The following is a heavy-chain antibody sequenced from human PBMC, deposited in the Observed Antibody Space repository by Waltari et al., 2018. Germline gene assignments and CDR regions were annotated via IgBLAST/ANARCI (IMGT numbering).Heavy chain of an antibody. CDR2: ISSSSSYI. D-gene: IGHD4-17*01. Sequence: EVQLVESGGGLVKPGGSLRLSCAAYGFTFSSYSMNWVRQAPGKGLEWVSSISSSSSYIYYADSVKGRFTISRDNAKNSLYLQMNSLRAEDTAVYYCARGRGGDYGDLLHGYFDYWGQGTLVTVSS. CDR1: GFTFSSYS. CDR3: ARGRGGDYGDLLHGYFDY. J-gene: IGHJ4*02. V-gene: IGHV3-21*01.